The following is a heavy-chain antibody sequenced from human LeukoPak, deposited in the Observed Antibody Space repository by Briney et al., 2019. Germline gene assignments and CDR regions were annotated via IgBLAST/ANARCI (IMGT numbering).Heavy chain of an antibody. CDR3: ACRDLSSTWSYP. Sequence: GESLKISCKGVGYSFTNYWSGWVRQMPGKGMEWMGVIYPGDSRVRYNPSFQGQVTISVDKSVSTAYLQWISLKASDTAMYYCACRDLSSTWSYPWGQGTLVTVSS. J-gene: IGHJ5*02. CDR1: GYSFTNYW. V-gene: IGHV5-51*01. D-gene: IGHD6-13*01. CDR2: IYPGDSRV.